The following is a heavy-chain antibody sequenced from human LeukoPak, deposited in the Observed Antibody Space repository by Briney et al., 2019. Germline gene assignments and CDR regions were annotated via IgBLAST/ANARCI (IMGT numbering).Heavy chain of an antibody. CDR1: GYTFTSYG. J-gene: IGHJ3*02. D-gene: IGHD6-6*01. CDR3: ARGVAIAARPCPNDAFDI. CDR2: ISAYNGNT. Sequence: ASVKVSCKASGYTFTSYGISWVRQAPGQGLEWMGWISAYNGNTNYAQKLQGRVTMTTDTSTSTAYMELRSLRSDDTAVYYCARGVAIAARPCPNDAFDIWGQGTMVTVSS. V-gene: IGHV1-18*01.